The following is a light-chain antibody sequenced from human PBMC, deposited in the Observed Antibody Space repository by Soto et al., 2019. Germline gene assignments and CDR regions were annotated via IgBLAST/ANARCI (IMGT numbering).Light chain of an antibody. CDR2: EVS. CDR1: SSDVGGYNY. V-gene: IGLV2-8*01. CDR3: SSYAGSNIL. Sequence: QSALTQPPSASGSPGQSVTISCTGTSSDVGGYNYVSWYQQHPGKAPKLMIYEVSKRPSGVPDRFSGSKSSNTASLTVSGLQAEDEADYFCSSYAGSNILFGGGTKPTVL. J-gene: IGLJ2*01.